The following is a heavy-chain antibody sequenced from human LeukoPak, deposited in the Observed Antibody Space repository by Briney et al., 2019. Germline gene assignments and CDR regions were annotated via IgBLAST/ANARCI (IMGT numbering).Heavy chain of an antibody. V-gene: IGHV5-51*01. CDR3: ARPAYCGGDCLHYYYGMDV. J-gene: IGHJ6*02. Sequence: GASLKISCKGSGYSFTSYWIGWVRQMRGKGLEWMGIIYPGDSDTRYSPSFQGQVTISADKSISTAYLQWSSLKASDTAMYYCARPAYCGGDCLHYYYGMDVWGQGTTVTVSS. CDR2: IYPGDSDT. D-gene: IGHD2-21*02. CDR1: GYSFTSYW.